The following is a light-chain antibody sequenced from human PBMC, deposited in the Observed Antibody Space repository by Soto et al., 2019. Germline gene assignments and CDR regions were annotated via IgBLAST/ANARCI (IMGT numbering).Light chain of an antibody. CDR3: MHGTHWPYT. Sequence: DVVMTQSPLSLPVTLGQPASISCRSSQSLVYVNGDTYLDWFQHRPGQSPRRLIYKVSNRDSGVPDRFRGSGSGPDFTLKISRVEAADVGVYYCMHGTHWPYTFGQGTKPEIK. CDR1: QSLVYVNGDTY. CDR2: KVS. J-gene: IGKJ2*01. V-gene: IGKV2-30*01.